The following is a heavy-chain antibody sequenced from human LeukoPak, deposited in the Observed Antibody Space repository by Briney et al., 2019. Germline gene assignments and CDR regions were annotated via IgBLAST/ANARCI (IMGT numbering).Heavy chain of an antibody. V-gene: IGHV3-23*01. Sequence: GGSLRLSCAASGFTFSTFAMIWVRQPPGKGLEWVSSIFPSGGEIHYADSVKGRFTISRDNSKNTLYLQMNSLRAEDTAVYYCTTDGGGTLGYNWNYVSYWGQGTLVTVSS. CDR2: IFPSGGEI. J-gene: IGHJ4*02. CDR1: GFTFSTFA. D-gene: IGHD1-7*01. CDR3: TTDGGGTLGYNWNYVSY.